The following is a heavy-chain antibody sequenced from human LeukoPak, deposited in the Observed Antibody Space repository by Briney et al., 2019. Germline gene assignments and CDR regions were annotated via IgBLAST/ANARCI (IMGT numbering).Heavy chain of an antibody. CDR1: GYTFTNYG. J-gene: IGHJ4*02. V-gene: IGHV1-18*01. Sequence: ASVKVSCKASGYTFTNYGISWVRQAPGQGLEWMGWISAYNGDTSYAQKLQGRVTMTTDTSTSTAYMELRSLRSDDTAVYYCARADVEMATMPIDYWGQGTLVTVSS. D-gene: IGHD5-24*01. CDR2: ISAYNGDT. CDR3: ARADVEMATMPIDY.